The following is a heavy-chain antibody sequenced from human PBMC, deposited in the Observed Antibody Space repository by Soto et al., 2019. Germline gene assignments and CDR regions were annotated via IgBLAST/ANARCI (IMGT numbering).Heavy chain of an antibody. CDR2: IYYSGST. CDR3: ARLTGSGSYYKGPYFDY. D-gene: IGHD3-10*01. V-gene: IGHV4-59*08. Sequence: QVQLQESGPGLVKPSETLSLTCTVSGGSISSYYWSWIRQPPGKGLEWIGYIYYSGSTNYNPSLTILVTISVDTANNQFSLKLSSVTAAVTAVYYCARLTGSGSYYKGPYFDYWGQGTLVTVSS. J-gene: IGHJ4*02. CDR1: GGSISSYY.